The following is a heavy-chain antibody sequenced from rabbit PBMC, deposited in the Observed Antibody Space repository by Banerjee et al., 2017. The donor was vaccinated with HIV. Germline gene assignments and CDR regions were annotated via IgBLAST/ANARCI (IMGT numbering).Heavy chain of an antibody. CDR3: AKAGGYTGYGLNL. CDR1: GFSFSNGYV. V-gene: IGHV1S45*01. D-gene: IGHD7-1*01. CDR2: INTISGDT. Sequence: QEQLEESGGDLVKPEGSLTLTCTASGFSFSNGYVMCWVRQAPGKGLEWIACINTISGDTVYATWAKGRFTISKTSSTTVTLQMTSLTAADTATYFCAKAGGYTGYGLNLWGPGTLVTVS. J-gene: IGHJ4*01.